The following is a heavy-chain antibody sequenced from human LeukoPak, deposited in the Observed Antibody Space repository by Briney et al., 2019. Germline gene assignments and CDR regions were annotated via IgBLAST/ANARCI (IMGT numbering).Heavy chain of an antibody. CDR3: AGDPDYAGYSRFDY. D-gene: IGHD3-22*01. CDR1: GFPFSNFW. V-gene: IGHV3-74*03. Sequence: GGSLRLSCAASGFPFSNFWMHWVRQAPGKGLVWVSRIKSDGGSTAYAGFVRGRFTISRDNAKNTLYLQMNSLRGEDTAVYYCAGDPDYAGYSRFDYWGQGTPVTVSS. J-gene: IGHJ4*02. CDR2: IKSDGGST.